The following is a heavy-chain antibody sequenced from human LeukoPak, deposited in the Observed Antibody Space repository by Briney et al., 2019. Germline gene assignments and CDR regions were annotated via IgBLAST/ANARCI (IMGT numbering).Heavy chain of an antibody. J-gene: IGHJ4*02. V-gene: IGHV3-74*01. CDR2: INTDGTTT. CDR3: VRDYPVRGLDY. CDR1: GFTFSNYW. D-gene: IGHD3-10*01. Sequence: GGSLRLSCAASGFTFSNYWMHWVRQAPGKGLVWVARINTDGTTTTYADSVKSRYTISRDNAKNTVFLQMNSLRVEDTAVYYCVRDYPVRGLDYWGQGTLVTVSS.